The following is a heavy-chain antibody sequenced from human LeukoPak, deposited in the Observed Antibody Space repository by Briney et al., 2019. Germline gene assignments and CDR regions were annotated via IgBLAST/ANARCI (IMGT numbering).Heavy chain of an antibody. CDR3: AKRAGIQLGFDY. Sequence: GGSLRLSCAASGFAFSIYGMSWVRQAPGKGLEGVSGISASAGSTYYADSVKGRFTISRDNSKSTLYLQMNSLRAEDTAVYYCAKRAGIQLGFDYWGQGTLVTVSS. J-gene: IGHJ4*02. D-gene: IGHD5-18*01. V-gene: IGHV3-23*01. CDR2: ISASAGST. CDR1: GFAFSIYG.